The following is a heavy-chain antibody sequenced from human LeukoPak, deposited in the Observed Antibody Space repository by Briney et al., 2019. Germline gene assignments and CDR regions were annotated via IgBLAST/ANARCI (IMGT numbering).Heavy chain of an antibody. V-gene: IGHV3-7*01. D-gene: IGHD2-8*01. CDR2: INQDGRVK. J-gene: IGHJ4*02. Sequence: GESLRLSCAASGFIFDKYWMDWVRQAPGKGLEWVAQINQDGRVKHYVDSVKGRFTISRDNAKNLVSLQMSSLRAEDTAVYYCARGSDYSNGNIYEDDYEYWGQGTLVTVSS. CDR3: ARGSDYSNGNIYEDDYEY. CDR1: GFIFDKYW.